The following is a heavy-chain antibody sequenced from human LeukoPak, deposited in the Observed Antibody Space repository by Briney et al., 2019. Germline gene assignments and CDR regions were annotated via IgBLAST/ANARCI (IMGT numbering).Heavy chain of an antibody. CDR1: GGSISSYY. J-gene: IGHJ3*02. CDR2: IYYSGST. CDR3: ARPYSSGWRGAFDI. Sequence: SETLSLTCTVSGGSISSYYWSWIRQPPGKGLEWIGHIYYSGSTNYNPSLKSRVTISVDTSKNQFSLRLNSVTAADTAVYYCARPYSSGWRGAFDIWGQGTMVTVSS. D-gene: IGHD6-25*01. V-gene: IGHV4-59*01.